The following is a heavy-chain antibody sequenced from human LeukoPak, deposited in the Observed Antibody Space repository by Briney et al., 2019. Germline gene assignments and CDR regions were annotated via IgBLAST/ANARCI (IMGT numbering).Heavy chain of an antibody. Sequence: PGGSLRLSCAASGFTFSSYAMHWVRQAPGKGLEWVAVISYDGSNKYYADSVKGRFTISRDNSKNTLYLQMNSLRAEDTAVYYCARDGRGSYYFDYWGQGTLVTVSS. J-gene: IGHJ4*02. CDR2: ISYDGSNK. CDR1: GFTFSSYA. V-gene: IGHV3-30*04. D-gene: IGHD1-26*01. CDR3: ARDGRGSYYFDY.